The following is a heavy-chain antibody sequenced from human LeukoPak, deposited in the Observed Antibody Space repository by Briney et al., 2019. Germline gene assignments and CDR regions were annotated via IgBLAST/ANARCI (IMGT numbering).Heavy chain of an antibody. CDR1: GFTFSDFG. J-gene: IGHJ4*02. CDR3: ATAGNYRFDY. CDR2: VSADGSHK. D-gene: IGHD1-7*01. V-gene: IGHV3-30*03. Sequence: GGSLRLSCEASGFTFSDFGMHWVRQAPGKGLEWVAVVSADGSHKQYADSVKGRFTISRDNAKNTLYLQMNSLRAEDTAVYYCATAGNYRFDYWGQGTLVTVSS.